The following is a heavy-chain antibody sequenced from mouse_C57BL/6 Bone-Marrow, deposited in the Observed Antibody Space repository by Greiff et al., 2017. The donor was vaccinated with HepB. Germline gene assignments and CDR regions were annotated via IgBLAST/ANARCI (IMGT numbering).Heavy chain of an antibody. CDR1: GFTFSSYA. Sequence: EVQLVESGGGLVKPGGSLKLSCAASGFTFSSYAMSWVRQTPEKRLEWVATISDGGSYTYYPDNVKGRFTISRDNAKNTLYLQMSHLKSEDTAMYYCAREVIYYVYLDWYFDVWGTGTTVTVSS. CDR2: ISDGGSYT. D-gene: IGHD2-2*01. CDR3: AREVIYYVYLDWYFDV. J-gene: IGHJ1*03. V-gene: IGHV5-4*01.